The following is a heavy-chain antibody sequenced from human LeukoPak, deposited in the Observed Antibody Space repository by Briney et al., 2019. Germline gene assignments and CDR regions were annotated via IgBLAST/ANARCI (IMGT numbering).Heavy chain of an antibody. CDR2: ISAYNGNT. CDR1: GYTFTSYG. V-gene: IGHV1-18*01. D-gene: IGHD1-26*01. CDR3: ARSWGYSSNYYYYYMDV. Sequence: ASVKVSCKASGYTFTSYGISWVRQAPGQGLEWMGWISAYNGNTNYAQKLQGRVTMTTDTSTSTAYMELRSLRSDDTAVYYCARSWGYSSNYYYYYMDVWGKGTTVTISS. J-gene: IGHJ6*03.